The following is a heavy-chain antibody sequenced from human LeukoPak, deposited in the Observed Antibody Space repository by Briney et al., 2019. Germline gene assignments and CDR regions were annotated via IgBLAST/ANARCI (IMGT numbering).Heavy chain of an antibody. CDR3: ARAPMSYDSSGFGGAFDI. J-gene: IGHJ3*02. CDR2: ISYDGTNK. CDR1: GFTFSNYA. Sequence: PGGSLRLSCAASGFTFSNYAMHWVRQVPGKGLEWVAVISYDGTNKYYADSVKGRFTISRDNSKNTMYLQMNSLRAEDTAMYYCARAPMSYDSSGFGGAFDIWGQGTMVTVSS. V-gene: IGHV3-30-3*01. D-gene: IGHD3-22*01.